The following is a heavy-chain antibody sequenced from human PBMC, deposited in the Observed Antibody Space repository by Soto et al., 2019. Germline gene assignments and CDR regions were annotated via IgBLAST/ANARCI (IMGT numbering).Heavy chain of an antibody. CDR2: TDYSGNT. CDR3: ARAVGYPLYYLDY. D-gene: IGHD5-18*01. Sequence: QVQLQESGPGLVRPSETLSLTCTVSSDSISSYYWSWIRQPPGKGLEWIGYTDYSGNTNYNPSLVTRVTISGNTSKTQFSPTLTSVTAADSAVYYCARAVGYPLYYLDYWGKGTLVTVSS. CDR1: SDSISSYY. V-gene: IGHV4-59*08. J-gene: IGHJ4*02.